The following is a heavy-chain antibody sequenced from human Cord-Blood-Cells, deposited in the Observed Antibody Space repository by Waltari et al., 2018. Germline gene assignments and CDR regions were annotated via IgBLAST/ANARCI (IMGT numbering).Heavy chain of an antibody. CDR3: ARGAVFDY. J-gene: IGHJ4*02. CDR2: INHSGST. CDR1: GGSFSGYY. D-gene: IGHD6-19*01. Sequence: QVQLQQWGAGLLKPSETLSLTCAVYGGSFSGYYWSWIRQPPGKGPEWIGEINHSGSTNYNPSLKSRVTISVDTSKNQFSLKLSSVTAADTAVYYCARGAVFDYWGQGTLVTVSS. V-gene: IGHV4-34*01.